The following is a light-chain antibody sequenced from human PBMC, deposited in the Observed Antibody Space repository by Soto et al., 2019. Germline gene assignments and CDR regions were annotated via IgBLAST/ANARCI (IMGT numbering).Light chain of an antibody. CDR3: CSDAGSRSLV. Sequence: QSALTPPASVSGSPGQSITISFTGTSSDVGTYNLVSWYQQHPGKAPKLMIYEGSKRPSGVSNRLSGSKSGKTASLTISGLQAEDEADYYCCSDAGSRSLVFGGGTKLTVL. CDR2: EGS. V-gene: IGLV2-23*01. CDR1: SSDVGTYNL. J-gene: IGLJ2*01.